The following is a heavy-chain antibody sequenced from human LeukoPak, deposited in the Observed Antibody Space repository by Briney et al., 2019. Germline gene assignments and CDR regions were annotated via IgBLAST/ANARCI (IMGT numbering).Heavy chain of an antibody. CDR2: IIPIFGTA. J-gene: IGHJ4*02. CDR3: ASPQRRLWSNYYFDY. V-gene: IGHV1-69*13. D-gene: IGHD5-24*01. CDR1: GGTFSSYA. Sequence: ASVKVSCKASGGTFSSYAISWVRQAPGQGLEWMGGIIPIFGTANYAQKFQGRVTITADESTSTAYMELSSLRSEDTAVYYCASPQRRLWSNYYFDYWGQGTLVTVSS.